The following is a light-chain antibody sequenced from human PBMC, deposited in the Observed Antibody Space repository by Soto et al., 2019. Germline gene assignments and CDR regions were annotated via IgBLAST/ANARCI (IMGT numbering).Light chain of an antibody. CDR1: TGDIGGYNY. CDR3: SSYAGSRIYV. J-gene: IGLJ1*01. Sequence: QSVLTQPPSASGSPGQSVTISCTGTTGDIGGYNYVSWYQQHPGKAPKLIIYEVFKRPSGVPDRFSGSKFANTASLTLSGLQAEDEAEYFCSSYAGSRIYVFGTGTKLTVL. CDR2: EVF. V-gene: IGLV2-8*01.